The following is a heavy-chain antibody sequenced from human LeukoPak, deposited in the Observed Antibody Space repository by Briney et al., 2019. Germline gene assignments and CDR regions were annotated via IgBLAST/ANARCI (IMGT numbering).Heavy chain of an antibody. CDR3: ARDRGGYCSGGSCYSLYYYYYMDV. Sequence: SVKVSCKASGGTFSNYAISWVRQAPGQGLEWMGGIIPIFATANYAQKFQGRVTIAADESTSTAYMEPSSLRSEDTAVYYCARDRGGYCSGGSCYSLYYYYYMDVWGKGTTVTVSS. D-gene: IGHD2-15*01. CDR1: GGTFSNYA. V-gene: IGHV1-69*13. CDR2: IIPIFATA. J-gene: IGHJ6*03.